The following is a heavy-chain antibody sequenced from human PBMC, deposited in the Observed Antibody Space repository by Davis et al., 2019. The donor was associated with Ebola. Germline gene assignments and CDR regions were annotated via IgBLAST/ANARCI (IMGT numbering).Heavy chain of an antibody. CDR2: ISSSSSYI. J-gene: IGHJ4*02. CDR1: GFTFSSYS. V-gene: IGHV3-21*01. CDR3: ARDRELLGRGLDY. D-gene: IGHD1-26*01. Sequence: GESLKISCAASGFTFSSYSMNWVRQAPGKGLEWVSSISSSSSYIYYADSVKGRFTISRDNAKNSLYLQMNSLRAEDTAVYYCARDRELLGRGLDYWGQGNLVTVTS.